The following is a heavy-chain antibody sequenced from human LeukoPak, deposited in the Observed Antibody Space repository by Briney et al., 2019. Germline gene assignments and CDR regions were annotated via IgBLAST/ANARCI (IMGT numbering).Heavy chain of an antibody. Sequence: GGPLRLSCAASGFTFSSYDMHWVRQAPGKGLEWVAVISYDGNNKYYADSVKGRFTISRDNSEKTLYLQMNSLRAEDTAVYYCARDLDGYRSGNGAWGQGTLVTVSS. CDR1: GFTFSSYD. CDR2: ISYDGNNK. CDR3: ARDLDGYRSGNGA. V-gene: IGHV3-30-3*01. J-gene: IGHJ5*02. D-gene: IGHD5-12*01.